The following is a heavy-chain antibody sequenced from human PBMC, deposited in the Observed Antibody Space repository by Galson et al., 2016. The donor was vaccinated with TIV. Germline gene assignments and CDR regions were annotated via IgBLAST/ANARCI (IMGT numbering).Heavy chain of an antibody. D-gene: IGHD2-15*01. J-gene: IGHJ4*02. CDR1: GFIFSNAW. Sequence: SLRLSCAASGFIFSNAWMSWVRQAPGKGLEWVGRIKSNFDGGTTDYAAPVKGRFTISRHDSKNTLFLPMNRLKTEETAVYYCTTELGYCSGGYCYYFDYWGQGTLVTVSS. CDR3: TTELGYCSGGYCYYFDY. V-gene: IGHV3-15*01. CDR2: IKSNFDGGTT.